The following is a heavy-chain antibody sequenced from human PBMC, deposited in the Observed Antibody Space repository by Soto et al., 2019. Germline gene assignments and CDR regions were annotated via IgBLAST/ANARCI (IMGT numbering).Heavy chain of an antibody. J-gene: IGHJ4*02. CDR3: AKRSSSSTFDY. V-gene: IGHV3-23*01. D-gene: IGHD6-6*01. Sequence: EVQLLESGGGLVQPGESLRLSCAASGFTFSSYAMSWVRQAPGKGLEWVSVISGSDDSTYYADSVKGRFTISRDNSKNXXXXXXXSLXXXXXAVYYCAKRSSSSTFDYWGQGTLVTVSS. CDR1: GFTFSSYA. CDR2: ISGSDDST.